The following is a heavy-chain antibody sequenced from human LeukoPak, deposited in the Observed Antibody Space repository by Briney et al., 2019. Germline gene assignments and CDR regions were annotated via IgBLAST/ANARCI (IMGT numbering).Heavy chain of an antibody. CDR1: GFTFSSYA. CDR2: ISYDGSNK. Sequence: GGSLRLSCAASGFTFSSYAMHWVRQAPGKGLEWVAVISYDGSNKYYADSVKGRFTISRDNSKNTLYLQMNSLRAEDTAVYYCARDGAITIFGVVIPRHWFDPWGQGTLVTVSS. D-gene: IGHD3-3*01. CDR3: ARDGAITIFGVVIPRHWFDP. V-gene: IGHV3-30-3*01. J-gene: IGHJ5*02.